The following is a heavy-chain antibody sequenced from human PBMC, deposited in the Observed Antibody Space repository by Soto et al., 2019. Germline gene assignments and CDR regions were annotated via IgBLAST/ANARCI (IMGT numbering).Heavy chain of an antibody. CDR2: IYYSGST. CDR1: GGSISSYY. J-gene: IGHJ4*02. Sequence: SETLSLTCTVSGGSISSYYWSWIRQPPGKGLEWIGYIYYSGSTNYNPSLKSRVTISVDTSKNQFSLKLSSVTAADTAVYYCARSPPLADYDYIWGSYGGVDYWGQGTLVTVSS. CDR3: ARSPPLADYDYIWGSYGGVDY. V-gene: IGHV4-59*08. D-gene: IGHD3-16*01.